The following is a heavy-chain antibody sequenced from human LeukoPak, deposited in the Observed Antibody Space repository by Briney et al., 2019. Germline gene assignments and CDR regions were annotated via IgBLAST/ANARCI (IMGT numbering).Heavy chain of an antibody. CDR3: ARVGGQKTYYYDSSGNPSGYGMDV. V-gene: IGHV3-30-3*01. Sequence: GGSLRLSCAASGFTFSSYAMHWVRQAPGKGLEWVAVISYDGSNKYYADSVKGRFTISRDNSKNTLYLQMNSLRAEDTAVYYCARVGGQKTYYYDSSGNPSGYGMDVWGQGPTVTVSS. J-gene: IGHJ6*02. D-gene: IGHD3-22*01. CDR1: GFTFSSYA. CDR2: ISYDGSNK.